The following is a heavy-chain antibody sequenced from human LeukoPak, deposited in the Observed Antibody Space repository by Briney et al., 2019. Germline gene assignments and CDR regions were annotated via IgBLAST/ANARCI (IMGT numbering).Heavy chain of an antibody. CDR2: IIPIFGTA. D-gene: IGHD2-15*01. CDR1: GGTFSSYV. V-gene: IGHV1-69*13. J-gene: IGHJ5*02. CDR3: ARDPGIVVVVGARTFMPNWFDP. Sequence: SVKVSCKASGGTFSSYVISWVRQAPGQGLEWMGGIIPIFGTANYAQKFQGRVTITADESTSTAYMELSSLRSEDTAVYYCARDPGIVVVVGARTFMPNWFDPWGQGTLVTVSS.